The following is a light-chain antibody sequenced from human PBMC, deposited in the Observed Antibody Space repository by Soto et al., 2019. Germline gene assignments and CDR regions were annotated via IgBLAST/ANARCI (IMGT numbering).Light chain of an antibody. CDR2: GAS. CDR1: QSVSSSY. Sequence: EIVLTQSPGILSLSPGERATLSCRASQSVSSSYLAWYQQKAGQAPRLLIYGASSRATGIPDRFSGSGSGTDFTLTISRLEPEDFAVYYCQQYGSSPQATFGGGTKVDIK. V-gene: IGKV3-20*01. CDR3: QQYGSSPQAT. J-gene: IGKJ4*01.